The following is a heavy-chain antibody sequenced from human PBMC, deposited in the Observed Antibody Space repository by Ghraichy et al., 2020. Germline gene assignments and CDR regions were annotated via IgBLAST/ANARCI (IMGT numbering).Heavy chain of an antibody. CDR2: ISSSSDTI. V-gene: IGHV3-48*01. D-gene: IGHD4-17*01. CDR3: ARSYGDPAGYYYYGMDV. CDR1: GFTFSNYN. Sequence: GESLNISCAASGFTFSNYNMKWVRQAPGKGLEWVSYISSSSDTIYYADSVKGRFTISRDNAKNSLYLQMNSLRAKDTAVYYCARSYGDPAGYYYYGMDVWGQGTTVTVSS. J-gene: IGHJ6*02.